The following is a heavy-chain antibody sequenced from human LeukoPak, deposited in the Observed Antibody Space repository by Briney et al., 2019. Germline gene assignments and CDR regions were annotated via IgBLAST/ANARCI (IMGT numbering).Heavy chain of an antibody. CDR1: GFKFSNFA. CDR3: AKDLWGSGSYYDFDY. CDR2: INVGGSYM. J-gene: IGHJ4*02. Sequence: PGGSLRLSCTASGFKFSNFAMSWVRQAPGKGLEWVSSINVGGSYMYSVDSDEGRFTSSRDSPKNTLYLQLNSLRAEDTAVYYCAKDLWGSGSYYDFDYWGQGTLVTVSS. V-gene: IGHV3-23*01. D-gene: IGHD1-26*01.